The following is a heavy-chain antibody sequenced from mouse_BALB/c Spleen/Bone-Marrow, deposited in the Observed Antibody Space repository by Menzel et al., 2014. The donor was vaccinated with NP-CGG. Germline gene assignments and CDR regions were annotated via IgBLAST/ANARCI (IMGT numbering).Heavy chain of an antibody. V-gene: IGHV1-7*01. D-gene: IGHD1-1*01. Sequence: VQLQQSGAELAKPGASVKMSCKASGYTFTNYWMHWVKQRPGQGLERIGYINPSTGYTEYKQKFKDKATLTADKSSSTAYMQLSSLTSEDSAVYYCARIYYYGRDYWGQGTTLTVSS. J-gene: IGHJ2*01. CDR3: ARIYYYGRDY. CDR2: INPSTGYT. CDR1: GYTFTNYW.